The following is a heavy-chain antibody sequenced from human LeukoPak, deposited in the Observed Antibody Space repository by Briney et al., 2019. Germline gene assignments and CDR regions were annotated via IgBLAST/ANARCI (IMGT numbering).Heavy chain of an antibody. CDR1: GFTFSSYA. J-gene: IGHJ6*03. CDR2: ISGSGGST. Sequence: GGSLRLSCAASGFTFSSYAMSWVRQAPGKGLEWVSAISGSGGSTYYADSVKGRFTISRDNSKDTLYLQMNSLRAEDTAVYYCAKEGSVWNYLPGDYYYYMDVWGKGTTVTVSS. V-gene: IGHV3-23*01. CDR3: AKEGSVWNYLPGDYYYYMDV. D-gene: IGHD1-7*01.